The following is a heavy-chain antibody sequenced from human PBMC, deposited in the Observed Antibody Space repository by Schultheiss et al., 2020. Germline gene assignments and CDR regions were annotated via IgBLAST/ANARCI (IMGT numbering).Heavy chain of an antibody. Sequence: GGSLRLSCAASGFTFSSYAMSWVRQAPGKGLEWVSAISGSGGSTYYADSVKGRFTISRDNSKNTLYLQMNSLRAEDTAVYYCAKDLAKGSRTVTPPAPRGYQEAFDYWGQGTLVTVSS. J-gene: IGHJ4*02. D-gene: IGHD4-17*01. CDR2: ISGSGGST. CDR3: AKDLAKGSRTVTPPAPRGYQEAFDY. CDR1: GFTFSSYA. V-gene: IGHV3-23*01.